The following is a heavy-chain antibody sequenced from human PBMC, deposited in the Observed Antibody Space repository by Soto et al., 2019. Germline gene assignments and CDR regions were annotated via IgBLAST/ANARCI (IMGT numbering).Heavy chain of an antibody. CDR1: GFTFSTYS. CDR3: AREGGYCNGGGCRYFDY. D-gene: IGHD2-15*01. CDR2: INTASYI. J-gene: IGHJ4*02. V-gene: IGHV3-21*01. Sequence: EVRLVESGGGLVKPGGSLRLSCAASGFTFSTYSMNWVRQAPGKGLEWVSSINTASYIYYADSVKGRFTISRDDAKNSLYQQMNSLRDEDTAVYYCAREGGYCNGGGCRYFDYWGQGPLVTVSS.